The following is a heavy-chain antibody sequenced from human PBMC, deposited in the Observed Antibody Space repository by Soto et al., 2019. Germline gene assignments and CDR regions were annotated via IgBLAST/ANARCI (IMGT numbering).Heavy chain of an antibody. Sequence: SANLSLTCAVSGESISGHSWRWIRQPPGKGLEWIGYMYNTGSTVYNPSFKSRVTISVDTSKNQFSLKLNSVTAADTAVYYCVRDLWGYCGTDCYPLDVWGQGTTVTVS. CDR2: MYNTGST. D-gene: IGHD2-21*02. V-gene: IGHV4-59*11. CDR1: GESISGHS. J-gene: IGHJ6*02. CDR3: VRDLWGYCGTDCYPLDV.